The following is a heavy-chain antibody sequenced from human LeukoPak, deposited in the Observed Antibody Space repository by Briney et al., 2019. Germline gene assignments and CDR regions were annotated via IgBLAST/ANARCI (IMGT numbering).Heavy chain of an antibody. J-gene: IGHJ5*01. V-gene: IGHV4-4*07. CDR3: ARLDILVPRAVEWFDP. CDR1: GDSISGKY. CDR2: IYSSGTT. Sequence: MTSQTLSLTCIVSGDSISGKYWSWIRRPAGKGMEWQGRIYSSGTTDYSPSLMSRVTMSLGTSKNHISLRLRSVTAADTAVYYCARLDILVPRAVEWFDPWGQGTVVTVSS. D-gene: IGHD2-2*01.